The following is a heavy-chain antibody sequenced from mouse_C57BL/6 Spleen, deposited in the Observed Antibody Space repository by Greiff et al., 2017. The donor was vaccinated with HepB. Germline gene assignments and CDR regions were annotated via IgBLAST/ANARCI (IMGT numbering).Heavy chain of an antibody. CDR1: GFTFNTYA. Sequence: EVQRVESGGGLVQPKGSLKLSCAASGFTFNTYAMHWVRQAPGKGLEWVARIRSKSSNYATYSADSVKDRITISRDDSQSMLYLQMNNLKTEDTAMYYCVGEDGPRYFDVWGTGTTVTVSS. J-gene: IGHJ1*03. D-gene: IGHD2-3*01. CDR3: VGEDGPRYFDV. V-gene: IGHV10-3*01. CDR2: IRSKSSNYAT.